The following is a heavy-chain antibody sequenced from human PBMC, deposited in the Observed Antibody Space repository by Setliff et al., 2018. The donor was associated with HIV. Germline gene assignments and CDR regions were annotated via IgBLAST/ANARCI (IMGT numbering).Heavy chain of an antibody. Sequence: SETLSLTCAVYGGPFSGYYWSWIRQPPGKGLEWIGEINHSGSAYYNPSLKSRVTISIDTSKNHFSLKLTSVTAADTAVYYCARMPQYYAFWSGYYKSDFDIWGQGTMVTVSS. D-gene: IGHD3-3*01. J-gene: IGHJ3*02. CDR3: ARMPQYYAFWSGYYKSDFDI. CDR2: INHSGSA. V-gene: IGHV4-34*09. CDR1: GGPFSGYY.